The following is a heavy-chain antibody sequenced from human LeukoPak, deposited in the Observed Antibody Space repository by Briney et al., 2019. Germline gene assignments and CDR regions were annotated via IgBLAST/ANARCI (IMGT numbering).Heavy chain of an antibody. V-gene: IGHV3-21*01. CDR1: GFTFSSYA. J-gene: IGHJ4*02. D-gene: IGHD1-26*01. CDR2: ISSSSSYI. CDR3: ARDWGFDGSYYVF. Sequence: GGSLRLSCAASGFTFSSYAMSWVRQAPGKGLEWVSSISSSSSYIYYADSVKGRFTISRDNAKNSLYLQMNSLRAEDTAVYYCARDWGFDGSYYVFWGQGTLVTVSS.